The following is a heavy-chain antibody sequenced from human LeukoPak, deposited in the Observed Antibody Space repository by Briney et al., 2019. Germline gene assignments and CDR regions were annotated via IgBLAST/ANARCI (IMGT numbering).Heavy chain of an antibody. CDR2: IIPIFGTS. CDR1: GGTFSSYA. V-gene: IGHV1-69*05. D-gene: IGHD2-2*01. J-gene: IGHJ3*02. Sequence: GASVKVSCKASGGTFSSYAISWVRQAPGQGLEGMGGIIPIFGTSNNAQKLQGRVTITTDEPTSTAYMELGSLRSEDTAVYYCARGGYVDAFDIWGQRTMVTVS. CDR3: ARGGYVDAFDI.